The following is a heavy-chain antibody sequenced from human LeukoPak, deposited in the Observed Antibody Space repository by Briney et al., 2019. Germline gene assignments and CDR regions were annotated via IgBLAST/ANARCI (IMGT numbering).Heavy chain of an antibody. CDR3: ARDQSYSSGWWAYYYYGMDV. D-gene: IGHD6-19*01. Sequence: ASVKVSCKASGGTFSSYAISWVRQAPGQGLEWMGGIIPIFGTANYAQKFQGRVTITADESTSTAYMELSSLRSEDTAVYYCARDQSYSSGWWAYYYYGMDVWGQGTTVTVSS. CDR2: IIPIFGTA. V-gene: IGHV1-69*13. J-gene: IGHJ6*02. CDR1: GGTFSSYA.